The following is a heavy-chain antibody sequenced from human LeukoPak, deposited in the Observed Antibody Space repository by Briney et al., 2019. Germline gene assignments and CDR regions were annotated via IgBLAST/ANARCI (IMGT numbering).Heavy chain of an antibody. Sequence: SETLSLTCTVSGGSISSSSYYWGWIRQPPGKGLEWIGSIYYSGSTYYNPSLKSRVTISVDTSKNQFSLKLSSVTAADTAVYYCARESTLARGVNFDYWGQGTLVTVSS. CDR3: ARESTLARGVNFDY. D-gene: IGHD3-10*01. J-gene: IGHJ4*02. CDR2: IYYSGST. V-gene: IGHV4-39*02. CDR1: GGSISSSSYY.